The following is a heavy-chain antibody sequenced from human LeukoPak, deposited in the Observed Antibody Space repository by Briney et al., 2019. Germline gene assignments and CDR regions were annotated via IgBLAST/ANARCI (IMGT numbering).Heavy chain of an antibody. CDR3: ARSVARWTPSYGHDFQH. J-gene: IGHJ1*01. CDR1: GGSISSSSYY. V-gene: IGHV4-39*07. D-gene: IGHD4-23*01. CDR2: IYYSGST. Sequence: SETLSLTCTVSGGSISSSSYYWGWIRQPPGKGLEWIGSIYYSGSTYYNPSLKSRVTISVDTSKNQFSLKLSSVAAADTAVYYCARSVARWTPSYGHDFQHWGQGTLVTVSS.